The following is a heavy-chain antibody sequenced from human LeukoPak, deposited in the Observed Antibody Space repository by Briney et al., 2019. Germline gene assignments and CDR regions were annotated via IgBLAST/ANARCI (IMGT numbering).Heavy chain of an antibody. Sequence: ASVKVSCKASGGTFSSYAIRWVRQAPGQGLEWMGRIIPILGIANYAQKFQGRVTITADKSTSTAYMELSSLRSEDTAVYYCARGSNIVVVPAANDWFDPWGQGTLVTVSS. CDR1: GGTFSSYA. V-gene: IGHV1-69*04. CDR2: IIPILGIA. D-gene: IGHD2-2*01. CDR3: ARGSNIVVVPAANDWFDP. J-gene: IGHJ5*02.